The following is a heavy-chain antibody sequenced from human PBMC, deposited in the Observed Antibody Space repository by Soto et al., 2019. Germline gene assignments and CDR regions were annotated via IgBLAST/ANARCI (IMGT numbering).Heavy chain of an antibody. CDR2: INVDGSYI. J-gene: IGHJ3*01. CDR3: ATEGDFLIGYV. Sequence: GSLRLSCVASDFTFRTYTMHWVRQAPGKGLQWVSSINVDGSYIYSADSLKGRFTVSRDNAKNSLYLQMNSLRVEDTAMYYCATEGDFLIGYVWGQGTMVTVSS. V-gene: IGHV3-21*01. D-gene: IGHD2-21*02. CDR1: DFTFRTYT.